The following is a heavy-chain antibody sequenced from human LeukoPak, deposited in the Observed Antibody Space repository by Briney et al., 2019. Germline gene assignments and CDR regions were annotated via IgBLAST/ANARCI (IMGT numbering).Heavy chain of an antibody. V-gene: IGHV1-69*13. J-gene: IGHJ5*02. D-gene: IGHD1-26*01. CDR3: ARHRVGATLAGNNWFDP. CDR1: GGTFSSYA. CDR2: IIPIFGTA. Sequence: VKVSCKASGGTFSSYAISWVRQAPGQGLEWMGGIIPIFGTANYAQKFQGRVTITADESTSTAYMELSSLRSEDTAVYHCARHRVGATLAGNNWFDPWGQGTLVTVSS.